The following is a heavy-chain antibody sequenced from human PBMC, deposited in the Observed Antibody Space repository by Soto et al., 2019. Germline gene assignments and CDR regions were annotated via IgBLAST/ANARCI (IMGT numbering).Heavy chain of an antibody. CDR1: GGTFNSYA. Sequence: SVKVSCKASGGTFNSYAISWVRQAPGQGLEWMGGIIPIFGTANYAQKFQGRVTITADESTSTAYMELSSLRSEDTAVYYCARGEADCSGGSCYGVKTRVVYYYYGMDVWGQGTTVTVSS. D-gene: IGHD2-15*01. CDR2: IIPIFGTA. J-gene: IGHJ6*02. CDR3: ARGEADCSGGSCYGVKTRVVYYYYGMDV. V-gene: IGHV1-69*13.